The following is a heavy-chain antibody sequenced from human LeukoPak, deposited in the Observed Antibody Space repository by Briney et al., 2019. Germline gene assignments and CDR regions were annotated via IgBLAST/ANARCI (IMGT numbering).Heavy chain of an antibody. J-gene: IGHJ4*02. CDR3: AKDPTHYRVWDYYETIGLSY. V-gene: IGHV3-23*01. Sequence: PGGSLRLSCAASGFTFSSYAMSWVRQAPGKGLEWVSAISGSGGSTYYADSVKGRFTISRDNSKNTLYLQMKSLRAEDTAVYYCAKDPTHYRVWDYYETIGLSYWGQGTLVTVSS. CDR1: GFTFSSYA. D-gene: IGHD3-22*01. CDR2: ISGSGGST.